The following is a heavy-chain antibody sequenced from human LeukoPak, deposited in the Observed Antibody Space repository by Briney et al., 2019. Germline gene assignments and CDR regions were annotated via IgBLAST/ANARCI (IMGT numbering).Heavy chain of an antibody. CDR1: GGSFSGYY. V-gene: IGHV4-34*01. CDR2: INHSGST. Sequence: PSETLSLTCAVYGGSFSGYYWSWIRQPPGKGLEWIGEINHSGSTNYNPSLKSRVTISVDTPKNQFSLKLSSVTAADTAVYYCARLRSYYDFWSGYYTICYFDYWGQGTLVTVSS. CDR3: ARLRSYYDFWSGYYTICYFDY. D-gene: IGHD3-3*01. J-gene: IGHJ4*02.